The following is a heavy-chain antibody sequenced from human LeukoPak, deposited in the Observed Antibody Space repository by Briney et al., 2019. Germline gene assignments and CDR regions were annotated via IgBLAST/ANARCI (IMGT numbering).Heavy chain of an antibody. CDR1: GFTFSNYA. V-gene: IGHV3-23*01. J-gene: IGHJ5*02. CDR3: ARVAGWHWFDP. CDR2: INGNGGST. Sequence: GSLRVSCAASGFTFSNYAMSWVRQAPGKGLEWVSGINGNGGSTYNADSVKGRFTISRDNSKNTVYLQMNNMRVDDTAVYYCARVAGWHWFDPWGQGTLVTVSS. D-gene: IGHD6-19*01.